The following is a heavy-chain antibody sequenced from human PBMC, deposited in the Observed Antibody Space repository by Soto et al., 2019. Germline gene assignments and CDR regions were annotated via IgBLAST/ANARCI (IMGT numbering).Heavy chain of an antibody. CDR1: GGSISSGGYY. CDR2: IYYSGST. V-gene: IGHV4-31*03. J-gene: IGHJ5*02. CDR3: ASWGPLRAVTAAMDVDNGRLDP. Sequence: SETLSLTCTVSGGSISSGGYYWSWIRQHPGKGLEWIGYIYYSGSTYYNPSLKSRVTISVDTSKNQFSLKLSSVTAADTAVYYCASWGPLRAVTAAMDVDNGRLDPWGQGTLVTVYS. D-gene: IGHD2-2*01.